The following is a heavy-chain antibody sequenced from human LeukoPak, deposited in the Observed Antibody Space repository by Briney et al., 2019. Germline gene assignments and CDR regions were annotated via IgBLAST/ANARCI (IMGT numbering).Heavy chain of an antibody. CDR2: ISGSGSTI. Sequence: EGSLRLSCAASGFIFSYYYMGLIRPAPGKGLEWVSYISGSGSTIFYADSVKGRFTISRDNAKNSMHLQMNSLRAEDTAVYYCGRDFGLSGTKRSFDIWGQGTMVTVSS. J-gene: IGHJ3*02. CDR3: GRDFGLSGTKRSFDI. D-gene: IGHD1-7*01. V-gene: IGHV3-11*01. CDR1: GFIFSYYY.